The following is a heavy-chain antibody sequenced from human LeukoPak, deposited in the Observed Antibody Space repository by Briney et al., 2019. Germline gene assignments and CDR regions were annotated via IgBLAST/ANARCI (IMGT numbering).Heavy chain of an antibody. CDR1: GFTFSDYY. D-gene: IGHD3-9*01. CDR3: ARNVLTGYYGEIDY. V-gene: IGHV3-11*01. Sequence: GGSLRLSCAASGFTFSDYYMSWIRQAPGKGLEWVSYISNSGSTIYYADSVKGRFTISRDNAKNSLYLQMNSLRAEDTAVYYCARNVLTGYYGEIDYWGQGTLVTVSS. CDR2: ISNSGSTI. J-gene: IGHJ4*02.